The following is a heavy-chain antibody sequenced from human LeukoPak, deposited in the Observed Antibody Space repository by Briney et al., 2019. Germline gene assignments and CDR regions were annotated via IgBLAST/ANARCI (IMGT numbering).Heavy chain of an antibody. CDR3: ARWSDDYGDYGFDY. Sequence: PSETLSLTCTVSGGSIGGYYWGWIRQPPGKGLEWVGYIYYSGTSNYNRSLRSRVTTSVDTSKNQFSLKLSSVTAADTAVYYCARWSDDYGDYGFDYWGQGTLVTVSS. J-gene: IGHJ4*02. D-gene: IGHD4-17*01. V-gene: IGHV4-59*08. CDR1: GGSIGGYY. CDR2: IYYSGTS.